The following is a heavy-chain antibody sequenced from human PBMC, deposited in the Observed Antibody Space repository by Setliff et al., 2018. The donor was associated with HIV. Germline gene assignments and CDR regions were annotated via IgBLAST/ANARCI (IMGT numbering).Heavy chain of an antibody. J-gene: IGHJ6*03. Sequence: LSLPCAVYGGSFSGYYWTWIRQPPGKGLEWIGEINHSGSTNYNPSLKSRVTMSVDTSKNQFSLKLSSVTAADTAVFYCARAPTGYSSIWYRNGLTYYNYMDVWGKGTKVTVSS. CDR1: GGSFSGYY. CDR2: INHSGST. V-gene: IGHV4-34*01. CDR3: ARAPTGYSSIWYRNGLTYYNYMDV. D-gene: IGHD6-13*01.